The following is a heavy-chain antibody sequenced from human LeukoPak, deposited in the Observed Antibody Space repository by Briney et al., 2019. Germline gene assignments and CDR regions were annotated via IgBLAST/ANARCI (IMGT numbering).Heavy chain of an antibody. J-gene: IGHJ3*02. V-gene: IGHV4-31*03. Sequence: PSQTLSLTCTVSGGSISSGGYYWSWIRQHPGKGLEWIGYIYYSGSTYYNPSFKSRVTISVDTSKNQFSLKLSSVTAADTAVYYCARGREYQLPYDAFDIWGQGTMVTVSS. CDR2: IYYSGST. D-gene: IGHD2-2*01. CDR1: GGSISSGGYY. CDR3: ARGREYQLPYDAFDI.